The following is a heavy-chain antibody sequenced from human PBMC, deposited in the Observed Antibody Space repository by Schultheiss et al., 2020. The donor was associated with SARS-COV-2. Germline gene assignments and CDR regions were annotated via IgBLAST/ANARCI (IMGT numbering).Heavy chain of an antibody. CDR2: IIPILGIA. J-gene: IGHJ5*02. D-gene: IGHD3-10*01. CDR3: ARRFPENYYGSGSYSKALWWFDP. Sequence: GGSLRLSCAASGFTFSSYAISWVRQAPGQGLEWMGRIIPILGIANYAQKFQGRVTITADKSTSTAYMELSSLRSEDTAVYYCARRFPENYYGSGSYSKALWWFDPWGQGTLVTVSS. CDR1: GFTFSSYA. V-gene: IGHV1-69*04.